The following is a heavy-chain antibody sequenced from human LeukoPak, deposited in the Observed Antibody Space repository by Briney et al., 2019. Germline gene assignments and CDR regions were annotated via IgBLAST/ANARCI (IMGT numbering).Heavy chain of an antibody. CDR3: ARGLYGSGYYPSKLDI. V-gene: IGHV3-23*01. CDR1: GFTLSSYA. D-gene: IGHD3-22*01. Sequence: PGGSLRLSCAASGFTLSSYAMSWVRQAPGKGLEWVSAISDTGNTYHADSVKGRFTISRDNAKNSLYLQMNSLRAEDTAVYYCARGLYGSGYYPSKLDIWGQGTMVTVSS. CDR2: ISDTGNT. J-gene: IGHJ3*02.